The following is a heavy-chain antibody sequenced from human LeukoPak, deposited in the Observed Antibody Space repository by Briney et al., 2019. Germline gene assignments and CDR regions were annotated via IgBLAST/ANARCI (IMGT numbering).Heavy chain of an antibody. V-gene: IGHV7-4-1*02. J-gene: IGHJ4*02. Sequence: GPVKVSCKASGYTFTNYAMNWVRQAPGQGLEWMGWINTNTGNPTYAQGFTGRFVFFLDTSVSTAYLQINTLKAEDTAVYYCARGHDGDLDYWGQGTLVTVSS. CDR2: INTNTGNP. CDR3: ARGHDGDLDY. CDR1: GYTFTNYA. D-gene: IGHD4-17*01.